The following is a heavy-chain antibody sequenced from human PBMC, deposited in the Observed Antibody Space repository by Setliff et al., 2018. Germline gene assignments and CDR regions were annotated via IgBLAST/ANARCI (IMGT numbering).Heavy chain of an antibody. D-gene: IGHD6-19*01. J-gene: IGHJ4*02. Sequence: SETLSLTCTVSGYSISSGYYWGWIRQPPGKGLEWIGSIYHSGTTYYNPSLKSRVTISIDTSKNQFSLKLNSVTAADTAVYYCANYSSGNFDYWGQGTLVTVSS. CDR3: ANYSSGNFDY. CDR2: IYHSGTT. V-gene: IGHV4-38-2*02. CDR1: GYSISSGYY.